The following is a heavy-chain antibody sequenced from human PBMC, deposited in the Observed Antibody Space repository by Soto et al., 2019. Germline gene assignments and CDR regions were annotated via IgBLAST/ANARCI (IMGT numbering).Heavy chain of an antibody. J-gene: IGHJ4*02. CDR2: ISSSSSTI. D-gene: IGHD3-10*01. CDR3: ARANYYGSPGDFDY. Sequence: EVQLVESGGGLVQPRGSLRLSCAASGFTFSSYSMNWVRQAPGKGLEWVSYISSSSSTIYYADSVKGRFTISRDNAKNSLYLQMNSLRAEDTAVYYCARANYYGSPGDFDYWGQGTLVTVSS. V-gene: IGHV3-48*01. CDR1: GFTFSSYS.